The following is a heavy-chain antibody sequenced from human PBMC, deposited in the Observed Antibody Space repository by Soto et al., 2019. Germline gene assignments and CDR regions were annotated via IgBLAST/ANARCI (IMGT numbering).Heavy chain of an antibody. Sequence: SETLSLTCAVYGGSFSGYYWSWIRQPPGKGLEWIGEINHSGSTNYNPSLKSRVTISVDTSKNQFSLKLSSVTAADTAVYYCARGRNYGVFDYWGQGTLVTVSS. CDR3: ARGRNYGVFDY. CDR2: INHSGST. J-gene: IGHJ4*02. D-gene: IGHD4-17*01. CDR1: GGSFSGYY. V-gene: IGHV4-34*01.